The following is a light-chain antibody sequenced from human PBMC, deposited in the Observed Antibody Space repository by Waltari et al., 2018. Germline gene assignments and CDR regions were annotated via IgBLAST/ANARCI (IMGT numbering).Light chain of an antibody. Sequence: QSALTQPASASGSPGQSIPISCPRSSSALGGSSFRSWYQQHPGKAPKLMIYDVSHRPSGVSNRFSGSKSGNTASLTISGLQPEDEADYYCSSYTSIIPPFLFGTGTKVTVL. CDR2: DVS. CDR3: SSYTSIIPPFL. V-gene: IGLV2-14*01. J-gene: IGLJ1*01. CDR1: SSALGGSSF.